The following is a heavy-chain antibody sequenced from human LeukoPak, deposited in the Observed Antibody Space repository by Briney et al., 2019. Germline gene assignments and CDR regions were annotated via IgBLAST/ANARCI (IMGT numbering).Heavy chain of an antibody. CDR2: IRYDGSNK. J-gene: IGHJ6*03. CDR3: AKGGKVLRYFDWLPHHPRQLKNYYYYMDV. V-gene: IGHV3-30*02. Sequence: PGGSLRLSCAASDFTFSSYGMHWVRQAPGKGLEWVALIRYDGSNKYYADSVKGRFTISRDNSKNTLYLQMNSLRAEDTAVYYCAKGGKVLRYFDWLPHHPRQLKNYYYYMDVWGKGTTVTISS. D-gene: IGHD3-9*01. CDR1: DFTFSSYG.